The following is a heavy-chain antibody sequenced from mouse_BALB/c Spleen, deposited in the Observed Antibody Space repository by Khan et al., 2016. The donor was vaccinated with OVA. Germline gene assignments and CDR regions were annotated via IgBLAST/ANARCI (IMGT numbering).Heavy chain of an antibody. J-gene: IGHJ3*01. CDR3: ARGGYGTSFAF. D-gene: IGHD2-10*02. V-gene: IGHV1-61*01. Sequence: QVQLQQSGAELVRPGASVKLSCKASGYTFTSYWMNCVKQRPGQGLEWIGMIDPSDSKTHYNQMFKDKATLTVDKSSNTAYMHLSSLTSEDSAVYCCARGGYGTSFAFWGQGTLVTVSA. CDR1: GYTFTSYW. CDR2: IDPSDSKT.